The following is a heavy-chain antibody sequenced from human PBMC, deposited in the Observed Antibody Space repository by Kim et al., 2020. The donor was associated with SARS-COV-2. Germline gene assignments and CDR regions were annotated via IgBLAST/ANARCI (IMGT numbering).Heavy chain of an antibody. V-gene: IGHV5-10-1*01. Sequence: GESLKISCKGSGYSFTSYWISWVRQMPGKGLEWMGRIDPSDSYTNYSPSFQGHVTISTDKSISTAYLQGSSLKASDTAMYYCARQWRCSSTSCYQVYGDGMEVWGQGTTVTVSS. D-gene: IGHD2-2*01. CDR3: ARQWRCSSTSCYQVYGDGMEV. J-gene: IGHJ6*02. CDR2: IDPSDSYT. CDR1: GYSFTSYW.